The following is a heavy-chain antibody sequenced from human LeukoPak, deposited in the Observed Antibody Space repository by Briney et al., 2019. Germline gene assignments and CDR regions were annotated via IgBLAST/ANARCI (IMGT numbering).Heavy chain of an antibody. V-gene: IGHV3-23*01. CDR1: RFTLSSYA. Sequence: PGGSLRLSCAASRFTLSSYAMSSVRPAPGKGGEWVSPICGSGGSTYYADSVKGRFTISRDNSKNTLYLQMNSLRAEDTAIYYCAKKLAYGSSWYYFDYWGQGTLVTVSS. D-gene: IGHD6-13*01. CDR3: AKKLAYGSSWYYFDY. J-gene: IGHJ4*02. CDR2: ICGSGGST.